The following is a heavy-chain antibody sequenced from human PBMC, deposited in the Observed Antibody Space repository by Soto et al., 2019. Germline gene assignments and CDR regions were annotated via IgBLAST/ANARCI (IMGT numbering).Heavy chain of an antibody. D-gene: IGHD3-22*01. CDR3: AREYYYDTGYYVV. CDR2: IYTSGTT. V-gene: IGHV4-4*07. Sequence: QVQLQESGPGVVKASETLSLTCTVSGRSMSGYYWSWIRQPAGERLEWIGRIYTSGTTDFNPSLKGRVTMSVDTSKNQFSLKLTSVTAADTALYYCAREYYYDTGYYVVWGQGTQVTVSS. J-gene: IGHJ4*02. CDR1: GRSMSGYY.